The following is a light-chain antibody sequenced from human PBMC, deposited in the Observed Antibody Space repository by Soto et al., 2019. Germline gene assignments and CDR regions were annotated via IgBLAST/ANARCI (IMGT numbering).Light chain of an antibody. J-gene: IGKJ4*01. V-gene: IGKV1-9*01. Sequence: DIQLTQSPSFLSASVGDRVTITCRASQGIRDFLAWSQQKPGQPPKLLIYAASTLQNGVPTRFSGIASGTEFTLIISNLQPADFATYYCQQFNVYPLTFGGGTKVEIK. CDR2: AAS. CDR3: QQFNVYPLT. CDR1: QGIRDF.